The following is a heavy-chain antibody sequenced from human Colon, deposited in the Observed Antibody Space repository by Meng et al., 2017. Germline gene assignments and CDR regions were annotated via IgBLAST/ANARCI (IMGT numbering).Heavy chain of an antibody. V-gene: IGHV4-30-4*01. J-gene: IGHJ4*02. D-gene: IGHD2-2*01. Sequence: QVHLQESGSGVVKPSQTLSLTCTISGGSINSADYYWNWIRQSPGKGLEWLGYIHSSGNTYYTPSLKSRLTMSLDTSKNQFSLRLTSVTAADTAVYYCARNPVIPDARTFDFWGQGVLVTVSS. CDR2: IHSSGNT. CDR1: GGSINSADYY. CDR3: ARNPVIPDARTFDF.